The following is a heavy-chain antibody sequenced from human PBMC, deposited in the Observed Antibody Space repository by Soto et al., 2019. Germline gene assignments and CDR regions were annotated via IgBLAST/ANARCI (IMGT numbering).Heavy chain of an antibody. Sequence: QVQLVQSGAEVKKPGSSVKVSCKASGGTFSSYAISWVRQAPGQGLEWMGGIIPIFGTANYAQRFQGRVTITADEATSTAYMELSSLRSEDTAVYYCARCIVLVPAAMSNWFDPWGQGTLVTVSS. D-gene: IGHD2-2*01. J-gene: IGHJ5*02. V-gene: IGHV1-69*12. CDR3: ARCIVLVPAAMSNWFDP. CDR2: IIPIFGTA. CDR1: GGTFSSYA.